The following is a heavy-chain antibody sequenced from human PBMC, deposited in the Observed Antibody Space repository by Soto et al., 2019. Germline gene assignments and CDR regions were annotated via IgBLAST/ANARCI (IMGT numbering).Heavy chain of an antibody. CDR3: ARPGSGYDILTGHYFYYFHAMDV. CDR2: MSHAGSNT. D-gene: IGHD3-9*01. J-gene: IGHJ6*02. Sequence: QVQLVDSGGGVVQPGRSLRLSCTTSGFIFNTYAMHWVRQAPGKGLEWVADMSHAGSNTYYADSVKGRFTISRDNSKNTLYLQMHSLRIEDTAVYYCARPGSGYDILTGHYFYYFHAMDVWGQGTTVTVSS. V-gene: IGHV3-30-3*01. CDR1: GFIFNTYA.